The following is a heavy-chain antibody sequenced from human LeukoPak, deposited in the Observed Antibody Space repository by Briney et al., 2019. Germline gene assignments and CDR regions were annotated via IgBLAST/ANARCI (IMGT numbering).Heavy chain of an antibody. D-gene: IGHD3-22*01. CDR2: INQHGSEK. CDR3: ARETSSGYSDH. Sequence: PGGSLRLSCAASGFTFSSYWMGWVRQAPGKGLEWVANINQHGSEKYYVDSVEGRFTISRDNAQNSLCLQMNILRAADTVVYYCARETSSGYSDHWGQGTLVTVSS. V-gene: IGHV3-7*05. CDR1: GFTFSSYW. J-gene: IGHJ4*02.